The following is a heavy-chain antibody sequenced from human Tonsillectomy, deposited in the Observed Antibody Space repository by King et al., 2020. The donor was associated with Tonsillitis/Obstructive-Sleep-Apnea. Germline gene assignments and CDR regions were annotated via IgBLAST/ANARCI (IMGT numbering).Heavy chain of an antibody. CDR3: ATDRDLDGYNYGGDDLGY. CDR1: GYTLTELS. V-gene: IGHV1-24*01. D-gene: IGHD5-24*01. CDR2: FDPEDGEK. J-gene: IGHJ4*02. Sequence: QLVQSGAEVKKPGASVKVSCKVSGYTLTELSMHWVRQAPGKGLEWMGGFDPEDGEKIYPQRFQGRVTMTEDTSTDTAYWELSSLRSEDTAVYYCATDRDLDGYNYGGDDLGYWGQGTLVTVSS.